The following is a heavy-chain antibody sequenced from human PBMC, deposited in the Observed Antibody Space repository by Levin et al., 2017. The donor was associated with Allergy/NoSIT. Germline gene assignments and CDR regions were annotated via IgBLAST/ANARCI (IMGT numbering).Heavy chain of an antibody. Sequence: GESLKISCAASGFTFSHTSMNWVRQAPGKGLEWISSISRDSTYIYYGDSVKGRFPISRDNAKNSLYLQLNSLRAEDTAVYYCARGVPLGSCSSTSCSSFDYWGQGTLVTVSS. CDR2: ISRDSTYI. V-gene: IGHV3-21*01. CDR3: ARGVPLGSCSSTSCSSFDY. D-gene: IGHD2-2*01. CDR1: GFTFSHTS. J-gene: IGHJ4*02.